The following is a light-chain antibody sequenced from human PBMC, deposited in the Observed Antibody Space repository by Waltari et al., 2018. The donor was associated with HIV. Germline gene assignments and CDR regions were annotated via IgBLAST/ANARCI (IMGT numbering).Light chain of an antibody. CDR1: QSLLSRNGNNY. CDR2: LGS. Sequence: DVVMTQSPLSLRVTPGEPASISCRSSQSLLSRNGNNYLDWYLQKPGQSPQLLIYLGSNRASGVPDRFSGSGSGTDFTLKISRVEAEDVGVYYCMQALEAPLTFGGGTKVQIK. CDR3: MQALEAPLT. J-gene: IGKJ4*01. V-gene: IGKV2-28*01.